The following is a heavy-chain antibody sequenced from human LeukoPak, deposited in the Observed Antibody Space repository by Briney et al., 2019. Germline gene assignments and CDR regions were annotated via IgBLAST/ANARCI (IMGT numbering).Heavy chain of an antibody. D-gene: IGHD3-22*01. CDR1: GYSFTSYW. CDR2: IYPGDSDT. CDR3: ARLNDDSSAWGPWGDY. Sequence: GESLKISCKGSGYSFTSYWIGWVRQMPGKGLEWMGIIYPGDSDTRYSPSFQGQVTISADKSISTAYLQWSSLKASDTAMYYCARLNDDSSAWGPWGDYWGQGTLVTVSS. J-gene: IGHJ4*02. V-gene: IGHV5-51*01.